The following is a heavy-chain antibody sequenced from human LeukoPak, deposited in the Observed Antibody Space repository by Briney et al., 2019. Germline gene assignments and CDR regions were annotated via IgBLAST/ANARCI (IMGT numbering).Heavy chain of an antibody. V-gene: IGHV3-66*01. CDR1: GFTVSSNY. J-gene: IGHJ3*02. CDR2: MYNRGSP. Sequence: GGSLRLACAASGFTVSSNYMSWVRQAPGKGLESVSVMYNRGSPYYADSVKGRFTISRDTSKNTLYFQMNSLRAEDTAVYYCASRYCTSTNCYAFDIWGQGTMVTVSS. D-gene: IGHD2-2*01. CDR3: ASRYCTSTNCYAFDI.